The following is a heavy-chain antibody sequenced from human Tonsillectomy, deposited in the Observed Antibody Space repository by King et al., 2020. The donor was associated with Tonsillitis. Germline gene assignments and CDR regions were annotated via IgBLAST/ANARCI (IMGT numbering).Heavy chain of an antibody. CDR2: INHSGST. J-gene: IGHJ4*02. CDR1: GGSFSGYY. V-gene: IGHV4-34*01. CDR3: ARNPTLYCSGGSCCNGYVDY. Sequence: VQLQQWGAGLLKPSETLSLTCAVYGGSFSGYYWSWIRQPPGKGLEWIGEINHSGSTNYNPSLKSRVTISVDTSKNQFSLKLSSVTAADTAVYYCARNPTLYCSGGSCCNGYVDYWGQGTLVTVSS. D-gene: IGHD2-15*01.